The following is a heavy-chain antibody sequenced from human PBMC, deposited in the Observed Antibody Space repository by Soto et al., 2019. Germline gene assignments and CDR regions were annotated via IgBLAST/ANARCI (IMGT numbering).Heavy chain of an antibody. V-gene: IGHV1-69*06. CDR1: GGAFSTYS. CDR3: ANGYCSGGSCYLSAFDI. CDR2: IIPIFGTT. J-gene: IGHJ3*02. D-gene: IGHD2-15*01. Sequence: QVQLVQSGAEVKKPASSVKVSCTASGGAFSTYSINWVRQAPGQGLEWMGRIIPIFGTTNYAQKFQGRVTITADKSTTTAYMALSSLRSEDTAVYYCANGYCSGGSCYLSAFDIWGQGTMVTGSS.